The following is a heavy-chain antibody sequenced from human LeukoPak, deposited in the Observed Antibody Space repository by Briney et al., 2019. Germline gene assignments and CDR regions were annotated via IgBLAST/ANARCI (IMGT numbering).Heavy chain of an antibody. D-gene: IGHD6-19*01. CDR1: GFTFSSYG. CDR3: AKRDTSGWYYFDY. Sequence: GGSLRLSCAASGFTFSSYGMTWVRQAPGKGLEWASSISGSGDSTYYADSVKGRFTISRDNSKNSLYLQMNSLRAEDTAVYYCAKRDTSGWYYFDYWGQGTLVTISS. V-gene: IGHV3-23*01. CDR2: ISGSGDST. J-gene: IGHJ4*02.